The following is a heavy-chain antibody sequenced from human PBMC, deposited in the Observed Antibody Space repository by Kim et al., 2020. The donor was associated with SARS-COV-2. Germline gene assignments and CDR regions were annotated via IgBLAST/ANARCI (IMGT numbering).Heavy chain of an antibody. J-gene: IGHJ4*02. D-gene: IGHD6-19*01. CDR1: GYSFTNYW. CDR3: ARQGLEAVADYYYFDY. Sequence: GESLKISCKGSGYSFTNYWIGWVRQMPGKGLEWMGIIYPGDSDTRYSPSFQGQVTISADKSISTAYLQWNSLKASDTAMYYCARQGLEAVADYYYFDYWGQGTLVTVSS. CDR2: IYPGDSDT. V-gene: IGHV5-51*01.